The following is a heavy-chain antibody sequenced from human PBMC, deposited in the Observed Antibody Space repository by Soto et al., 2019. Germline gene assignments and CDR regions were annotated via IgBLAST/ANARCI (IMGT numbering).Heavy chain of an antibody. Sequence: GGSLRLSCAASGFTFSDYYMSWIRQAPGKGLEWVSYISSSGSTIYYADSVKGRFTISRDNAKNSLYLQMNSLRAEDTAVYYCARVYCSSTSCSRHYYYYGMDVWGQGTTVTVSS. D-gene: IGHD2-2*01. CDR2: ISSSGSTI. CDR1: GFTFSDYY. V-gene: IGHV3-11*01. J-gene: IGHJ6*02. CDR3: ARVYCSSTSCSRHYYYYGMDV.